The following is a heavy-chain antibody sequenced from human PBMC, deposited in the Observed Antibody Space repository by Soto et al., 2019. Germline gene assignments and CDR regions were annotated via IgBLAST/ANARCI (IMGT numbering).Heavy chain of an antibody. D-gene: IGHD1-26*01. CDR1: GGSISSGGYY. J-gene: IGHJ4*02. CDR3: ARGVGSSPPRY. Sequence: SETLSLTCTVSGGSISSGGYYWSWIRQHPGKGLEWIGYIYYSGSTYYNPSLKSRVTISVDTSKNQFSLKLTSPTAADTAVYYCARGVGSSPPRYWGRGTLVTVSS. V-gene: IGHV4-31*03. CDR2: IYYSGST.